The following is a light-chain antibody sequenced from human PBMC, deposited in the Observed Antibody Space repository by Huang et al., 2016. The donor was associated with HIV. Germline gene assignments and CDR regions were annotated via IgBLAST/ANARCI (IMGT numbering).Light chain of an antibody. V-gene: IGKV3D-15*01. CDR3: QQYNKWPRT. Sequence: DILMTQSPVTLSVPPGERATLSCRASQHLGSNLAWYQQKPGHPPRRLIYDASTRATGAQARFSGSGSKTDFNLTIDSLQSEDSALYFCQQYNKWPRTFGQGTKLEIK. CDR2: DAS. CDR1: QHLGSN. J-gene: IGKJ1*01.